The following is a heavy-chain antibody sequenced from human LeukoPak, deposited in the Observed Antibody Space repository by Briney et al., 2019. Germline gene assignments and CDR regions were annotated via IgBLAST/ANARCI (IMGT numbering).Heavy chain of an antibody. CDR2: INPNSGGT. CDR3: ARDSSGWDFDY. D-gene: IGHD6-19*01. J-gene: IGHJ4*02. CDR1: GYTFTGYY. V-gene: IGHV1-2*06. Sequence: APVKVSCKASGYTFTGYYMHWVRQAPGQGLEWMGRINPNSGGTSYAQKFQGRVTMTRDTSISTAYMELSRLRSDDTAVYYCARDSSGWDFDYWGQGTLVTVSS.